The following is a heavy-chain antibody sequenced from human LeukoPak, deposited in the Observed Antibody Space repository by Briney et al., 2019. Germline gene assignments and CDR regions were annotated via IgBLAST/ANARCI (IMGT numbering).Heavy chain of an antibody. CDR3: AKTPGD. J-gene: IGHJ4*02. CDR2: ISYDGSNK. CDR1: GFTFSSYG. V-gene: IGHV3-30*18. Sequence: PGGSLRLSCAASGFTFSSYGMHWVRQAPGKGLEWVAVISYDGSNKYYADPVKGRFTISRDNSKNTLYLQMNSLRAEDTAVYYCAKTPGDWGQGTLVTVSS.